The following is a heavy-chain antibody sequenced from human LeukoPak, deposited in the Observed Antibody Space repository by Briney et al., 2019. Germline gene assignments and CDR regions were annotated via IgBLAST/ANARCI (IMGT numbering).Heavy chain of an antibody. V-gene: IGHV3-30*02. J-gene: IGHJ6*03. CDR2: IRSDGTSK. CDR3: ANQGGSLTEVGYYMDV. D-gene: IGHD1-26*01. Sequence: GGSLRLSCAASGFTFSSYGMHWVRQAPGKGLEWVAFIRSDGTSKYYTDSVKGRFTISRDNSKNTLYLQMNSLRPEDTAVYYCANQGGSLTEVGYYMDVWGKGTTVTVSS. CDR1: GFTFSSYG.